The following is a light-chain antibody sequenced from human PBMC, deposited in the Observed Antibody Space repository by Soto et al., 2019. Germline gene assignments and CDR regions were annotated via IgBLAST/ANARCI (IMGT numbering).Light chain of an antibody. CDR1: SSNIGTEY. J-gene: IGLJ3*02. CDR3: GTWDTSLSVRM. V-gene: IGLV1-51*01. CDR2: DND. Sequence: QSVLTQPPSVSAAPGQKVTISCSGSSSNIGTEYVSWYQQLPGTAPRLLIYDNDKRPSGIPDRFSGSKSGTSAMLGITGLQIVDEADYYCGTWDTSLSVRMFGGGTKLTVL.